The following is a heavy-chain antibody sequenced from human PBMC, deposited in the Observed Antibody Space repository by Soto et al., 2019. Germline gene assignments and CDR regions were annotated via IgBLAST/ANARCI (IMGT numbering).Heavy chain of an antibody. CDR3: ARHLGRYCSSTSCLHRDYYYGMDV. Sequence: PGESLKISCKGSGYSFTSYWIGWVRQMPGKGLEWMGIIYPGDSDTRYSPSFQGQVTISADKSISTDYLQWSSLKASDTAMYYCARHLGRYCSSTSCLHRDYYYGMDVWGQGTTVTVSS. V-gene: IGHV5-51*01. CDR1: GYSFTSYW. CDR2: IYPGDSDT. D-gene: IGHD2-2*01. J-gene: IGHJ6*02.